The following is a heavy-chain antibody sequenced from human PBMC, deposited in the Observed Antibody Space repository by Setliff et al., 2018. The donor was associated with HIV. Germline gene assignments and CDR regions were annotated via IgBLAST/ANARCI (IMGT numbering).Heavy chain of an antibody. V-gene: IGHV4-38-2*01. D-gene: IGHD3-3*01. CDR1: AHSISSGYY. CDR2: IYHTGST. Sequence: PSETLSLTCAVSAHSISSGYYWGWIRQPPGNGLEWIGSIYHTGSTYYKPSLKSRVTISVDTSKNQFSLRLSSVAAGDTAVYYCARSIVPVASGYYYFEYWGQGTLVTVSS. J-gene: IGHJ4*02. CDR3: ARSIVPVASGYYYFEY.